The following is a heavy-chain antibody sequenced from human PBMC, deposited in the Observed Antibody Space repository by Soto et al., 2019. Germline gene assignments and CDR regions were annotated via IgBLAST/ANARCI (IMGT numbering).Heavy chain of an antibody. D-gene: IGHD3-10*01. CDR3: AKELSYNSGRPFDY. J-gene: IGHJ4*02. V-gene: IGHV3-23*01. CDR1: GFAFSSCA. CDR2: ISNSGGAT. Sequence: EVQLLESGGGLVQPGGSLRLSCAASGFAFSSCAMTWVRQAPGKGLEWVSSISNSGGATFYADSVKGRFTVSRENSKNTLYLQMTSLRTEDTALYYCAKELSYNSGRPFDYWGQGTLVTVSS.